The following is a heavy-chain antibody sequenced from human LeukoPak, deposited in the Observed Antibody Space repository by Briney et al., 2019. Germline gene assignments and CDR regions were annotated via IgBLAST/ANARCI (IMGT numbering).Heavy chain of an antibody. CDR2: IKQDGSEK. J-gene: IGHJ6*02. Sequence: GGSLRLSCAASGVTFSSYWMSWVRQAPGRGLEWVASIKQDGSEKYYVDFVKGRFSISRDNAKNSLYLQMNSLGADDTAVYYCAGGTGMDVWGQGTTVTVSS. D-gene: IGHD1-1*01. V-gene: IGHV3-7*05. CDR3: AGGTGMDV. CDR1: GVTFSSYW.